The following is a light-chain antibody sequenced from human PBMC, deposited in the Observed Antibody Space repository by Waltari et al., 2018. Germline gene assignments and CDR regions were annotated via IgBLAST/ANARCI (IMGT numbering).Light chain of an antibody. CDR2: LGS. CDR3: MQALQTPT. Sequence: DIVMTQSPLSLPVTPGEPASIPCRSSQSLLHSNGYNYLDWYLQKPGQSPQLLIYLGSNRASGVPDRFSGSGSGTDFTLKISRVEAGDVGVYYCMQALQTPTFGQGTKVEIK. J-gene: IGKJ1*01. V-gene: IGKV2-28*01. CDR1: QSLLHSNGYNY.